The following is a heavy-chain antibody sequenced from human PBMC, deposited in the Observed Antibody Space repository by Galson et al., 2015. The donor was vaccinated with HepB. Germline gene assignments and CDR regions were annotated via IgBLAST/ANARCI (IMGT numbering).Heavy chain of an antibody. Sequence: SLRLSCAASGFDFRSYAMNWVRQAPGKGLEWVAFMWYDGSKKNYADSVKGRFTISRDNSKNKLYLQMNNLRAEDTAVYYCARDHAVGATWGYFYHYGMDVWGQGTTVTVSS. D-gene: IGHD1-26*01. J-gene: IGHJ6*02. CDR3: ARDHAVGATWGYFYHYGMDV. CDR1: GFDFRSYA. V-gene: IGHV3-33*01. CDR2: MWYDGSKK.